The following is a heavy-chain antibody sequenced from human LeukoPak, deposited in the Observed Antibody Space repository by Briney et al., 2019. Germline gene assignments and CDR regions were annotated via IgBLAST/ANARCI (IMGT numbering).Heavy chain of an antibody. D-gene: IGHD4-17*01. CDR2: IYYSGST. J-gene: IGHJ4*02. CDR1: GGSISSGDYY. Sequence: SQTLSLTCTVSGGSISSGDYYWSWIRQPPGKGLEWIGYIYYSGSTYYNPSLKSRVTISVDTSKNQFSLKLSSVTAADTAVYYCAGDLGYGDYALDYWGQGTLVTVSS. V-gene: IGHV4-30-4*01. CDR3: AGDLGYGDYALDY.